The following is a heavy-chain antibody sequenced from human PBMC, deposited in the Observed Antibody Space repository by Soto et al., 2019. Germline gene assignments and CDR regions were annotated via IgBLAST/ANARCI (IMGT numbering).Heavy chain of an antibody. D-gene: IGHD3-16*01. Sequence: DVQLLGSGGGLVQPGGSLRLSCVASGFTFSTYWMNWVRQAPGMGLEWVANINPDGSVGTYVDSAKGRFTTSRDNAKNSLYLQMTSLSADDTAVYFCAGWGGHDYNYWGQGILVTVSS. V-gene: IGHV3-7*03. J-gene: IGHJ4*02. CDR2: INPDGSVG. CDR1: GFTFSTYW. CDR3: AGWGGHDYNY.